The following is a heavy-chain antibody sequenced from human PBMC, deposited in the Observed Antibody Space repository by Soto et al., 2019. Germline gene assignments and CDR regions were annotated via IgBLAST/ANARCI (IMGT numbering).Heavy chain of an antibody. CDR3: ARFLKGSSSWYSAFDI. CDR1: GYTFTSYD. V-gene: IGHV1-8*01. J-gene: IGHJ3*02. Sequence: ASVKVSCKASGYTFTSYDINWVRQATGQGLEWMGWMNPNSGNTGYAQKFQGRVTMTRNTSISTAYMELSSLRSEDTAVYYCARFLKGSSSWYSAFDIRGPGTMVTVSS. D-gene: IGHD6-13*01. CDR2: MNPNSGNT.